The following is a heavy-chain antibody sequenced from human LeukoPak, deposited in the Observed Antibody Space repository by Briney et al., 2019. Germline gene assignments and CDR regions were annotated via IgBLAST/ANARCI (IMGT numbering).Heavy chain of an antibody. CDR3: ARGANYGMDV. CDR2: INHSGST. Sequence: PSETLSLTCGVYGGAFSGYSWTWIRQPPGKGLEWIGEINHSGSTNYKPSLKSRVTISVDSSKKHFSLRLSSLTAADTAVYYCARGANYGMDVWGQGTTVTVSS. CDR1: GGAFSGYS. V-gene: IGHV4-34*01. J-gene: IGHJ6*02.